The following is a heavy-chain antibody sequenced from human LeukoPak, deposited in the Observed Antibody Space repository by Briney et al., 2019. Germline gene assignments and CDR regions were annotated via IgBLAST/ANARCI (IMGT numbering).Heavy chain of an antibody. V-gene: IGHV3-30*02. Sequence: PGRSLRLSCAASGFTFSSYGMHWVRQAPGKGLEWVAFIRYDGSNKYYADSVKGRFTISRDNSKNTLYLQMNSLRAEDTAVYYCAKDRSGTGYYYYYMDVWGKGTTVTVSS. CDR3: AKDRSGTGYYYYYMDV. D-gene: IGHD1-1*01. CDR2: IRYDGSNK. J-gene: IGHJ6*03. CDR1: GFTFSSYG.